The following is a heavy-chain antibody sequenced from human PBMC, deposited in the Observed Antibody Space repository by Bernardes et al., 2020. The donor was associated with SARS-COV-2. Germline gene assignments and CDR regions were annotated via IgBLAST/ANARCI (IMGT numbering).Heavy chain of an antibody. CDR2: ISDDGGIT. CDR3: AQNWFDP. J-gene: IGHJ5*02. CDR1: GFTFSSSG. Sequence: GGSLRLSCASSGFTFSSSGMSWVRQAPGKGLEWVSAISDDGGITKYADSVKGRFTISRDTSKNTLYLRMNSLRAEDTAVYYCAQNWFDPWGQGTLVTVSS. V-gene: IGHV3-23*01.